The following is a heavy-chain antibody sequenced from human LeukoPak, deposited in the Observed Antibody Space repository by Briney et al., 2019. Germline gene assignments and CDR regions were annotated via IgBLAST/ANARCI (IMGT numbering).Heavy chain of an antibody. Sequence: GGSLRLSCAASGFTFNTYSMNWVRQAPGKGLEWVSSISTSSNYIHYADSVKGRFTISRDNAKNSLYLQMNSLRAEDTAVYYCARDLPKTGYVGACDIWGQGTMVTVSS. J-gene: IGHJ3*02. CDR1: GFTFNTYS. D-gene: IGHD5-12*01. CDR2: ISTSSNYI. CDR3: ARDLPKTGYVGACDI. V-gene: IGHV3-21*04.